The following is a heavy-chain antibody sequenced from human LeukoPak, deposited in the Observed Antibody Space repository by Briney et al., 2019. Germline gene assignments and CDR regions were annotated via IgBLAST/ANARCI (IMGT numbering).Heavy chain of an antibody. J-gene: IGHJ4*02. CDR1: GFTFSGSA. V-gene: IGHV3-73*01. CDR3: SSSGDYGVY. Sequence: GGALRLSCAASGFTFSGSAMHWVRQASGKGLEWVGRIRSKANSYATAYAASVKGRFTISRDDSTNTAYLQMNSLKTEDTAVYYCSSSGDYGVYWGQGTLVTVSS. CDR2: IRSKANSYAT. D-gene: IGHD4-17*01.